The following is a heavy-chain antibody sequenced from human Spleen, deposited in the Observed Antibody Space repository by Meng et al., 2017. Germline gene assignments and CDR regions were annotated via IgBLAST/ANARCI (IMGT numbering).Heavy chain of an antibody. J-gene: IGHJ4*02. V-gene: IGHV4-34*01. CDR2: INHSGST. CDR1: GGSFSGYY. Sequence: SETLSLTCAVYGGSFSGYYWSWIRRPPGKGLEWIGEINHSGSTNYNPSLKSRVTISVDTSKNQFSLKLSSVTAADTAVYYCARGLTRSTAAAFGWGQGTLVTVSS. D-gene: IGHD6-13*01. CDR3: ARGLTRSTAAAFG.